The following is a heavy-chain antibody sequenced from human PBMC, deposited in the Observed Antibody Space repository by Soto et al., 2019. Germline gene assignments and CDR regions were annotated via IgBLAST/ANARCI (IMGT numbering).Heavy chain of an antibody. CDR1: GYSFTSYW. CDR2: IDPSDSYT. J-gene: IGHJ5*02. V-gene: IGHV5-10-1*01. CDR3: ARSPYGSGSYYFYWFDP. Sequence: GESLKISCKGSGYSFTSYWISWVRQMPGKGLEWMGRIDPSDSYTNYSPSFQGHVTISADKSISTAYLQWSSLKASDTAMYYCARSPYGSGSYYFYWFDPWGQGTLVTVSS. D-gene: IGHD3-10*01.